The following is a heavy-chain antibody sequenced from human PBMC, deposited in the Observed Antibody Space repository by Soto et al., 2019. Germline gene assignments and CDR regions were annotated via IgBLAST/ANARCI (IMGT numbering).Heavy chain of an antibody. Sequence: LRISCTASGFTFSSYGMHWVRQAPGKGLEWVAVISYDGSNKYYADSVKGRFTISRDNSKNTLYLQMNSLRAEDTAVYYCARDLSGVSYWGQGTLVTVSS. J-gene: IGHJ4*02. CDR3: ARDLSGVSY. V-gene: IGHV3-30*03. CDR2: ISYDGSNK. D-gene: IGHD3-10*01. CDR1: GFTFSSYG.